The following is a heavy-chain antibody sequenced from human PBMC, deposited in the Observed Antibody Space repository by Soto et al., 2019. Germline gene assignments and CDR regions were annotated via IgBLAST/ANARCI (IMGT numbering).Heavy chain of an antibody. CDR1: GGTFSSYA. CDR2: IIPIFGTA. D-gene: IGHD2-2*01. V-gene: IGHV1-69*13. J-gene: IGHJ6*02. Sequence: SVKVSCKASGGTFSSYAISWVRQAPGQGLEWTGGIIPIFGTANYAQKFQGRVTITADESTSTAYMELSSLRSEDTAVYYCARVCSSTSCSSSTAAIYYYYGMDVWGQGTTVTVSS. CDR3: ARVCSSTSCSSSTAAIYYYYGMDV.